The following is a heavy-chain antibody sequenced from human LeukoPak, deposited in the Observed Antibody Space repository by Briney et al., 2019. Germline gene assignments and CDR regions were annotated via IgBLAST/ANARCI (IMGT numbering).Heavy chain of an antibody. Sequence: GSLRLSCAASGFTFSSYSMNWVRQAPGKGLRWVSSISSSSSYIHSADSVRGRSTISRDNAKNSLFLQMNSLRAEDTAVYYCARDEWGDAFDIWGQGTMVTVFS. CDR2: ISSSSSYI. CDR3: ARDEWGDAFDI. CDR1: GFTFSSYS. D-gene: IGHD1-26*01. V-gene: IGHV3-21*01. J-gene: IGHJ3*02.